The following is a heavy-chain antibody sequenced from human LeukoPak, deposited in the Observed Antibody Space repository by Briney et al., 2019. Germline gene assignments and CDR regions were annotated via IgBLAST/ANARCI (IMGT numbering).Heavy chain of an antibody. Sequence: GGSLRLSCVASGFIFGSNGMSWVRQAPGQGLEWVSAISGSGGSTYYADSVKGRFTISRDNSNSTLYLQMNSLRAEDTAVYYCAKDRSGGTTTTVMVAWGQGTLVTVSS. CDR3: AKDRSGGTTTTVMVA. D-gene: IGHD4-17*01. CDR2: ISGSGGST. J-gene: IGHJ5*02. V-gene: IGHV3-23*01. CDR1: GFIFGSNG.